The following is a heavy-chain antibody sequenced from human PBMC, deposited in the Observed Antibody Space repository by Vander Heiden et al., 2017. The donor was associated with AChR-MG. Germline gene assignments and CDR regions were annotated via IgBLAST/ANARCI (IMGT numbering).Heavy chain of an antibody. D-gene: IGHD1-26*01. Sequence: QLQLQESGPGLVKPSETLSLTCTVSGGSISSSSDDWGWIRQPPGKGLEWIGSIYYSGSTYYNPSLKSRVTISVDTSKNQFSLKLSSVTAADTAVYYCARLSELLFLYFDYWGQGTLVTVSS. J-gene: IGHJ4*02. CDR3: ARLSELLFLYFDY. V-gene: IGHV4-39*01. CDR2: IYYSGST. CDR1: GGSISSSSDD.